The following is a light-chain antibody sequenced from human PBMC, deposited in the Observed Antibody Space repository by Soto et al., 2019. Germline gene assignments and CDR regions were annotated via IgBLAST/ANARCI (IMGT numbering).Light chain of an antibody. V-gene: IGLV3-21*02. Sequence: SYELTQPPSVSVAPGQTARITCGGTNIGSKSVHWYQQKPGQAPVLVVYDDSDRPSGMPERFSGSNPGNTATLTISRVEAGDEADYYCQVWDSSSDHVVFGGGTNVTV. CDR2: DDS. CDR3: QVWDSSSDHVV. J-gene: IGLJ2*01. CDR1: NIGSKS.